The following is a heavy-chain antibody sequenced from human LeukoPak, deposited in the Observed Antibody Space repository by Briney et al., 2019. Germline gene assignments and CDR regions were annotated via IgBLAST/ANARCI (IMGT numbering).Heavy chain of an antibody. J-gene: IGHJ4*02. CDR2: ISGYSSTI. CDR3: ARDLSGSYPFDY. CDR1: GFTFSMYS. V-gene: IGHV3-48*01. Sequence: GGSLRLSCAASGFTFSMYSMNWVRQAPGKGLEWVSYISGYSSTIHYEDSVKGRFTISRDNAKNSLYLQMNSLRAEDTAVYYCARDLSGSYPFDYWGQGTLVTVSS. D-gene: IGHD1-26*01.